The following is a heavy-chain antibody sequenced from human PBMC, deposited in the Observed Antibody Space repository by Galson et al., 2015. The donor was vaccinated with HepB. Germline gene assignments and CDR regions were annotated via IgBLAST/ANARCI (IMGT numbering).Heavy chain of an antibody. Sequence: SVKVSCKASGGTFSSYAISWVRQAPGQGLEWMGGIIPIFGTANYAQKFQGRVTITADESTSTAYMELSGLRSEDTAVYYCARGPLDCSGGSCSLVYYYGMYVWGQGTTVTVSS. V-gene: IGHV1-69*13. CDR1: GGTFSSYA. CDR3: ARGPLDCSGGSCSLVYYYGMYV. CDR2: IIPIFGTA. D-gene: IGHD2-15*01. J-gene: IGHJ6*02.